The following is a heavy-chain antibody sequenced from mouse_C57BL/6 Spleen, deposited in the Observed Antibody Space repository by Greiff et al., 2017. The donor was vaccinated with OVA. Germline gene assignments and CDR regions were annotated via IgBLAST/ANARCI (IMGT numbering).Heavy chain of an antibody. CDR2: IYPGDGDT. V-gene: IGHV1-82*01. CDR3: ARQYFEV. J-gene: IGHJ1*03. CDR1: GYAFTSYW. Sequence: VQLQQSGPELVKPGASVKISCKASGYAFTSYWMNWVKQRPGQGLEWIGRIYPGDGDTNYNGKFKGKATLTADKSSSTAYMQLSRLTSEEAAVYFCARQYFEVWGTGTTVTVSS.